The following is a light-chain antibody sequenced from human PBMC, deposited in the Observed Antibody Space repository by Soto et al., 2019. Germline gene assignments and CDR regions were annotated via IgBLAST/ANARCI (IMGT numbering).Light chain of an antibody. CDR1: QSVTNY. J-gene: IGKJ2*01. CDR3: QQRDYLYT. CDR2: DAS. V-gene: IGKV3-11*01. Sequence: EIVLTQSPATLSLSPGERATLSCRASQSVTNYVAWYQQKPGQAPRLLIYDASNRATGIPARFSGSGSGTDCTLTISSLEPEDFGVYYCQQRDYLYTVGQGTKLEIK.